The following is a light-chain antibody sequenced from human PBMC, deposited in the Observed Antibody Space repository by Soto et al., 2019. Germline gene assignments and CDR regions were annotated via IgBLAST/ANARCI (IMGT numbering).Light chain of an antibody. CDR2: GAS. Sequence: EIVMTQSPATLSVSPGERATLSCRASQSLFSNLAWYQQKPGQAPRLLIYGASTRATGIPVRFSGSGSGTEFTLTISSLQSEDFGVYYCQQNKDWPGTFGQGTKVDIK. CDR3: QQNKDWPGT. CDR1: QSLFSN. J-gene: IGKJ1*01. V-gene: IGKV3-15*01.